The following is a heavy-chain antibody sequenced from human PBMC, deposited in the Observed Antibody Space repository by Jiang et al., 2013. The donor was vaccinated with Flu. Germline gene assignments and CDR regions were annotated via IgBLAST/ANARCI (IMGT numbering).Heavy chain of an antibody. V-gene: IGHV4-31*03. CDR2: IYYSGKS. D-gene: IGHD5-24*01. CDR1: GGSINSVGYY. CDR3: ARGGRGAVDI. J-gene: IGHJ3*02. Sequence: GPGLVKPSQTLPLTCSVSGGSINSVGYYWSWIRQHPGKGLEWIGYIYYSGKSYSNPSLQSRAIITLDTSKNHFSLTLNSVTAADTAVYYCARGGRGAVDIWGQGTMVTVSS.